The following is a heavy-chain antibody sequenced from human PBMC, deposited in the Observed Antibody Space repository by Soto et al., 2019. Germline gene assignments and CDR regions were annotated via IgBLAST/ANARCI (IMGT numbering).Heavy chain of an antibody. CDR2: ISSRSSTI. J-gene: IGHJ4*02. CDR1: GFTFSDYY. CDR3: TKYGQAGTASRDH. Sequence: GSLRLSCSASGFTFSDYYMSWIRQAPGKGLEWVSYISSRSSTIFYADSVKGRFTISRDNVKNSLYLQMNSLRAEDTAVYYCTKYGQAGTASRDHWGQGTLVTVSS. V-gene: IGHV3-11*01. D-gene: IGHD1-1*01.